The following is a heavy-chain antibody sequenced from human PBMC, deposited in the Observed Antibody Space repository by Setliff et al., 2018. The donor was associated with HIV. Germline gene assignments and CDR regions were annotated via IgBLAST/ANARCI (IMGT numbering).Heavy chain of an antibody. CDR1: GYSISSGDY. J-gene: IGHJ1*01. V-gene: IGHV4-38-2*01. CDR3: VRQAYDLVPFDFQY. CDR2: INYSGST. Sequence: SETLSLTCAVSGYSISSGDYWGWIRQPPGKGLEWIGTINYSGSTYYSPSLKSRVIISVDTAKNHLSLNLRSVTAADTDVYYCVRQAYDLVPFDFQYWGQGTLVTVSS. D-gene: IGHD3-22*01.